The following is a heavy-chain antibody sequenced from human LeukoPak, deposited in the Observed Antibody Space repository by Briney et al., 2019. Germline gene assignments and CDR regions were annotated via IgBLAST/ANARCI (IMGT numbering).Heavy chain of an antibody. CDR3: AKDGGQKTYGGYQNY. CDR1: GFTFSSYA. CDR2: ISGSGGST. D-gene: IGHD5-12*01. V-gene: IGHV3-23*01. Sequence: GGSLRLSCAASGFTFSSYAMSWVRQAPGKGLEWVSAISGSGGSTYYADSVKGRFTISRDNSKNTLYLQMNGLRAEDTAVYYCAKDGGQKTYGGYQNYWGQGTLATVSS. J-gene: IGHJ4*02.